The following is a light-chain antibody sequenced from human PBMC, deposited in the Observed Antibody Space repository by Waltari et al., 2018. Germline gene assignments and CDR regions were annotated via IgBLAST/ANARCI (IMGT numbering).Light chain of an antibody. Sequence: QLALTQSPSASASLGASVRLTCTLSSGHSNYAIACHQQQSEKGPRYLMKVNSDGSHTKGDGIPDRFSGSSSGTERYLTISSLQSEDEADYYCQTWGTGIQVFGGGTRLTVL. V-gene: IGLV4-69*01. CDR3: QTWGTGIQV. CDR2: VNSDGSH. CDR1: SGHSNYA. J-gene: IGLJ3*02.